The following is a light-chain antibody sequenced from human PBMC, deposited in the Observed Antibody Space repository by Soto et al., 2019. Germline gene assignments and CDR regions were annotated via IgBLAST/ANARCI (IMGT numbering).Light chain of an antibody. Sequence: QSALTQPPSASGSPGQSVIISCTGTSSDIGGYKYVSWYQQRPGRAPKLIISEVSKRPSGVPDRFSGSKSGNTASLTVSGLQAEDDADYYCSSSAGSNIPYVFGTGTKLTVL. V-gene: IGLV2-8*01. CDR3: SSSAGSNIPYV. CDR2: EVS. CDR1: SSDIGGYKY. J-gene: IGLJ1*01.